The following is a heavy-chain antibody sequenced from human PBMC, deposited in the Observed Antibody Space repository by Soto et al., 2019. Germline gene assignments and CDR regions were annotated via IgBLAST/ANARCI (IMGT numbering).Heavy chain of an antibody. J-gene: IGHJ4*02. D-gene: IGHD5-18*01. Sequence: SGPTLVNPTQTLTLTCTFSGFSLSTTGMCVSWIRQPPGKALEWLALIDWADDKYYSTSLKTRLTIFKDTSKNQVVLTMTNVEPVDTATYFCSRAVGGFTYGYPDYWGQGTLVTVSS. V-gene: IGHV2-70*01. CDR1: GFSLSTTGMC. CDR3: SRAVGGFTYGYPDY. CDR2: IDWADDK.